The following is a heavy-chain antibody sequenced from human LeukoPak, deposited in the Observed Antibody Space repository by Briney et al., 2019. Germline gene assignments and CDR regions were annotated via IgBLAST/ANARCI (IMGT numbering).Heavy chain of an antibody. Sequence: GASVKVSCKASGYTFTSYGISWVRQAPGQGLEWMGWISAYNGNTNYAQKLQGRVTMTTDTSTSTAYMELRSLRSDDTAVYYCARFSGSELLCFGEATFDYWGQGTLVTVSS. D-gene: IGHD3-10*01. CDR1: GYTFTSYG. CDR3: ARFSGSELLCFGEATFDY. CDR2: ISAYNGNT. J-gene: IGHJ4*02. V-gene: IGHV1-18*04.